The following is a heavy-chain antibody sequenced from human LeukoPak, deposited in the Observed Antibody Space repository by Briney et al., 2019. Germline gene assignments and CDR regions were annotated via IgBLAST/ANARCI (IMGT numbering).Heavy chain of an antibody. Sequence: ASVKVSCKASGYTFTSYAMHWVRQAPGQSLEWMGWINAGNGNTKYSQKFQGRVTITRDTSASTAYMELSSLRSEDTAVYYCARAPDIVVVPAFDYWGQGTLVTVSS. J-gene: IGHJ4*02. D-gene: IGHD2-2*01. CDR3: ARAPDIVVVPAFDY. V-gene: IGHV1-3*01. CDR2: INAGNGNT. CDR1: GYTFTSYA.